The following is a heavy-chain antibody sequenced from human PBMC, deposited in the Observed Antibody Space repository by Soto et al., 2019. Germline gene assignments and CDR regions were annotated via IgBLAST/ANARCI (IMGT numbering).Heavy chain of an antibody. Sequence: SXKVSCKASGYTXSGYYSDWVRQAPGQGLEWMGWINPNSGDAKYAQKFQGRVTMTRYKSTAYMELSTLRSDDTAVYYCARSLSTIGARPDYWGQGTLGTVSS. J-gene: IGHJ4*02. CDR2: INPNSGDA. CDR3: ARSLSTIGARPDY. D-gene: IGHD6-6*01. V-gene: IGHV1-2*02. CDR1: GYTXSGYY.